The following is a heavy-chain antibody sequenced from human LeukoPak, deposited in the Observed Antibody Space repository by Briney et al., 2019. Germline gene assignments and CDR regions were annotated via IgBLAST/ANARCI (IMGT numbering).Heavy chain of an antibody. CDR1: GFTFNSYA. J-gene: IGHJ4*02. CDR2: ISGRGGST. D-gene: IGHD3-22*01. CDR3: AKRSGSSGYYTLFDY. Sequence: PGGSLRLSCAASGFTFNSYAMNWVRQAPGRGLEWVSGISGRGGSTDYADSVKGRFTISRDNSKNTVYMQMNSLRAEDTAVYYCAKRSGSSGYYTLFDYWGQGTLVTVSS. V-gene: IGHV3-23*01.